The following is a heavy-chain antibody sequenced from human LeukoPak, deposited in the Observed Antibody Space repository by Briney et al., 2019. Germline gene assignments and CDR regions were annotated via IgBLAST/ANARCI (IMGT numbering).Heavy chain of an antibody. CDR3: ARDGYYGSGSSKGDLDI. Sequence: GGSLRLSCAASGFTFDDYGMSWVRQAPGKGLERVSGINWNGGSTGYADSVKGRFTISRDNAKNSLYLQMNSLRAEDTALYYCARDGYYGSGSSKGDLDIWGQGTMVTVSS. V-gene: IGHV3-20*04. CDR2: INWNGGST. D-gene: IGHD3-10*01. CDR1: GFTFDDYG. J-gene: IGHJ3*02.